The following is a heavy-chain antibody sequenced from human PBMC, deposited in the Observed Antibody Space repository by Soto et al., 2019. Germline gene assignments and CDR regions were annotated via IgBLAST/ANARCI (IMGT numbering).Heavy chain of an antibody. CDR3: GRGGYGGHDEAFEI. D-gene: IGHD5-12*01. V-gene: IGHV1-18*01. Sequence: QAQLVQSGAEVKKPGASVKVSCKASGYTFINYAISWVRQAPGQGLEWMGWISAYNGNTNYAQKSRGRVTRPTDTPTTKVYMGLRSLRSDDTAVYYCGRGGYGGHDEAFEIWGQGTMVPV. J-gene: IGHJ3*02. CDR2: ISAYNGNT. CDR1: GYTFINYA.